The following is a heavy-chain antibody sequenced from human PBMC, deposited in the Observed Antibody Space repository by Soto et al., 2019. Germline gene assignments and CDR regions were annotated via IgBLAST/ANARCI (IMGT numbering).Heavy chain of an antibody. V-gene: IGHV3-30*18. CDR2: ISYDGSEK. J-gene: IGHJ4*02. CDR1: GFTFSSYG. D-gene: IGHD4-17*01. Sequence: QVQLVESGGGVVQPGRSLRLSCAASGFTFSSYGMHWVRQAPGKGLEWVAVISYDGSEKYYAVSVKGRFTISRDNSKNTLYLQMNSLRAEDTAVYYCAKGAVTTSLYYFDYWGQGTLVRVSS. CDR3: AKGAVTTSLYYFDY.